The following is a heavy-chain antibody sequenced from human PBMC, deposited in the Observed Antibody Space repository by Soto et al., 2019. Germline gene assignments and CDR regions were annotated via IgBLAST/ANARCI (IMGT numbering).Heavy chain of an antibody. J-gene: IGHJ4*02. CDR2: ISGSVGST. CDR1: GFTFSSYA. Sequence: GGSLRLSCAASGFTFSSYAMSWVRQAPGKGLEWVSAISGSVGSTYYADSVKGRFTISRDNSKNTLYLQMNSLRSEDTAVYYCAKIWSIAVARGWGQGTLVTVSS. V-gene: IGHV3-23*01. CDR3: AKIWSIAVARG. D-gene: IGHD6-19*01.